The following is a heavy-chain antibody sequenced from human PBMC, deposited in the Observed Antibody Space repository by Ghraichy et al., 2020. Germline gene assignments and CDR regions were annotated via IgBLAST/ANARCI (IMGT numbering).Heavy chain of an antibody. J-gene: IGHJ6*02. Sequence: GGSLRLSCAASGFTFSSYSMNWVRQAPGKGLEWFSSISSSSSYIYYADSVKGRFTISRDNAKNSLYLQMNSLRAEDTAVYYCARDSYNAVDGMDVWGQGTTVTVSS. V-gene: IGHV3-21*01. CDR3: ARDSYNAVDGMDV. D-gene: IGHD1-1*01. CDR1: GFTFSSYS. CDR2: ISSSSSYI.